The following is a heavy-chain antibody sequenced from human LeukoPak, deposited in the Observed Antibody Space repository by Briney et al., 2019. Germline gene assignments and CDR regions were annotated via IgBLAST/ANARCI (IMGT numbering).Heavy chain of an antibody. CDR1: GGSIISYY. CDR3: ARRMWADWYFDL. V-gene: IGHV4-59*08. D-gene: IGHD1-26*01. CDR2: IYYSGST. J-gene: IGHJ2*01. Sequence: SETLSLTCTVSGGSIISYYWSWLRQPPGKGLEWIGYIYYSGSTTYNPSLKSRVTISVDTSKNQFSLKLSSVTAADTAVYYCARRMWADWYFDLWGRGTLVTVSS.